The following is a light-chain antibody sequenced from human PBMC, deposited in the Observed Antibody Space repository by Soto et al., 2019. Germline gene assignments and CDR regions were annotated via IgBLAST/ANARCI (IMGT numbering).Light chain of an antibody. V-gene: IGKV1-5*03. CDR3: QQFNPYSLTWT. CDR2: RTS. Sequence: DIQMTQSPSTLSASVGDRVTITSRASQSISDWLAWYQQKPGKAPKLLIYRTSTLESGVPSRFTGSGSGTEFTLTISSLQPDDFATYYCQQFNPYSLTWTFGQGTKVDI. CDR1: QSISDW. J-gene: IGKJ1*01.